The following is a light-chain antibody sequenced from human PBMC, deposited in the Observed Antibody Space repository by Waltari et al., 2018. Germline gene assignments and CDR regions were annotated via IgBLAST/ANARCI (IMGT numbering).Light chain of an antibody. CDR2: AVS. V-gene: IGLV2-23*02. J-gene: IGLJ2*01. CDR1: SSYVGTYKR. Sequence: QSALTQPASVSGPPGQSITISCTGTSSYVGTYKRVSWYQQHPGKAPKLMIYAVSKRPSGVSDRFSGSKSGDMASLTISGLQPEDEAEYFCSSYAGSSKGVFGGGTKVTVL. CDR3: SSYAGSSKGV.